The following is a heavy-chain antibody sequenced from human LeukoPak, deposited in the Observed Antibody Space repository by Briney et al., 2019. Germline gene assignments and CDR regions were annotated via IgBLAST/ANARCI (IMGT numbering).Heavy chain of an antibody. CDR2: ISYDGSNK. Sequence: GGSLRLSCAASGFTFSSYGMHWVRQAPGKGLEWVAVISYDGSNKYYADSVKGRFTISRDNSKNTLYLQMNSLRAEDTAVYYCVREGVGYFDYWGQGTLVTVSS. J-gene: IGHJ4*02. CDR3: VREGVGYFDY. V-gene: IGHV3-30*03. D-gene: IGHD1-26*01. CDR1: GFTFSSYG.